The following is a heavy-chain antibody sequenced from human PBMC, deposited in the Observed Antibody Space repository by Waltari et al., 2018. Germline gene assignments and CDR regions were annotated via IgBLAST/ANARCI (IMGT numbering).Heavy chain of an antibody. CDR1: GASIRSKSYY. V-gene: IGHV4-39*02. D-gene: IGHD3-9*01. Sequence: QLQLQESGPGLVKPSETLSLSCTVAGASIRSKSYYWGWIRQPPGKGLEWIGSLYYGGSNYNPSLQSRVTISADTSKNRLSLKLTSVTATDTAVYYCARRPYDILTGGFDSWGQGTLVTVSS. CDR2: LYYGGS. J-gene: IGHJ4*02. CDR3: ARRPYDILTGGFDS.